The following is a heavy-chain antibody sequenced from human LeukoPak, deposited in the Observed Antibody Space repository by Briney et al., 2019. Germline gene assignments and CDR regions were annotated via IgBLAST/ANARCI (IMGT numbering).Heavy chain of an antibody. CDR2: ISYDGSNK. CDR1: GFTFSTYD. J-gene: IGHJ6*02. Sequence: GGSLRLSCAASGFTFSTYDMHWVRQAAGKGLEWVAVISYDGSNKYYADSVKGRFTISRDNSKNTLYLQMNSLRAEDTAVYYCARVASCDIRYYGMDVWGQGTTVTVSS. CDR3: ARVASCDIRYYGMDV. D-gene: IGHD3-9*01. V-gene: IGHV3-30-3*01.